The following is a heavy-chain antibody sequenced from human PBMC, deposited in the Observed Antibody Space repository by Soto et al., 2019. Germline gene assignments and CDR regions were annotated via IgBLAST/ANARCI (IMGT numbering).Heavy chain of an antibody. CDR2: INPNSGGT. Sequence: ASVKVSCKASGYTFTGYYMHWVRQAPGQGLEWMGWINPNSGGTNYAQKFQGRVTMTRDTSISTAYMELSRLRSDDTAVYYCARDGPIVVDPYGMDVWGQGTTVTVSS. CDR1: GYTFTGYY. J-gene: IGHJ6*02. D-gene: IGHD3-22*01. CDR3: ARDGPIVVDPYGMDV. V-gene: IGHV1-2*02.